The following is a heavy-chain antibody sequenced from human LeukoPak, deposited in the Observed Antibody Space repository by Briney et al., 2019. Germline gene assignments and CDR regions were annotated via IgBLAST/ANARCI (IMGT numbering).Heavy chain of an antibody. CDR2: YSGSGATT. CDR1: GFTFSTYS. J-gene: IGHJ4*02. CDR3: AKVSWTTTTRDY. Sequence: GGSLRLSCAASGFTFSTYSMNWVRQAPGKGLEWVSAYSGSGATTWYADSVKGRFTISRDNSKNTLYLQMNRLRVEDTAVYYCAKVSWTTTTRDYWGQGTLVTVSA. V-gene: IGHV3-23*01. D-gene: IGHD1-14*01.